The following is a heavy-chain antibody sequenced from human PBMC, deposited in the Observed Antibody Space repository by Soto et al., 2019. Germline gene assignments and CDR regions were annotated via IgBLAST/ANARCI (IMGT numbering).Heavy chain of an antibody. V-gene: IGHV1-69*01. CDR1: GGTFSSYA. CDR2: IIPIFGTA. J-gene: IGHJ4*02. D-gene: IGHD3-16*02. CDR3: ATAMITFGGVIALSQYCDY. Sequence: QVQLVQSGAEVKKPGSSVKVSCKASGGTFSSYAISWVRQAPGQGLEWMGGIIPIFGTANYAQKFQGRVTITADESTSTAYMELSSLRSEDTAVYYCATAMITFGGVIALSQYCDYWGQGTLVTVSS.